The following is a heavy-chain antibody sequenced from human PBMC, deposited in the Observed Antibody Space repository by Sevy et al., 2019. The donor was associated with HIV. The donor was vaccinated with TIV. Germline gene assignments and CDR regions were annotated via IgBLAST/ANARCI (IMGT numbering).Heavy chain of an antibody. CDR1: GGSISSYY. Sequence: SETLSLSCTVSGGSISSYYWSWIRQPPGKGLEWIGYIYYSGSTNYNPSIKSRVTISVETSKNQFSLKLSSVTAADTAVYYCASGRYSYRGYYFDYWGQGTLVTVSS. D-gene: IGHD5-18*01. CDR3: ASGRYSYRGYYFDY. CDR2: IYYSGST. J-gene: IGHJ4*02. V-gene: IGHV4-59*01.